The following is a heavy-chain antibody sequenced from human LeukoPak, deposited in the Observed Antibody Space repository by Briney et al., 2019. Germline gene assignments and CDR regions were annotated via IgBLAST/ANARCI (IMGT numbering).Heavy chain of an antibody. D-gene: IGHD6-19*01. CDR3: ARVRSGWYYFDY. CDR1: GGSISSYY. V-gene: IGHV4-59*01. J-gene: IGHJ4*02. CDR2: IYYSGST. Sequence: SETLTLSCTVSGGSISSYYWSWIRQPPGKGLEWIAYIYYSGSTNYNPSLKSRVPISVDTSKSQFSLKLNAVTAADTAVYYCARVRSGWYYFDYWGQGTLVTVSS.